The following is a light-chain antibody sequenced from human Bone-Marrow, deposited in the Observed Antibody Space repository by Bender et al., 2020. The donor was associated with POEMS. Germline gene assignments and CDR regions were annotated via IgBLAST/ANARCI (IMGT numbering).Light chain of an antibody. J-gene: IGLJ2*01. CDR1: SSDVGAYNY. CDR2: DLI. Sequence: QSALTQPASVSGSPGQSITISCTGTSSDVGAYNYVSWYQQHPGKTPKLMIFDLINRPSGISNRFSGSKSGNTASLTISGLQAEDEADYYCSSYSSSSTLVVIGGGTKLTVL. V-gene: IGLV2-14*03. CDR3: SSYSSSSTLVV.